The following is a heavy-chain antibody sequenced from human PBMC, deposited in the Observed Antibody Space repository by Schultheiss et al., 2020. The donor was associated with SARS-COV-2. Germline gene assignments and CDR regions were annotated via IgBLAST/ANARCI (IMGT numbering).Heavy chain of an antibody. V-gene: IGHV4-59*10. Sequence: SETLSLTCAVYGGSFSGYYWSWIRQPTGRGLEWIGRIYTSGSTNYNPSLKSRVTMSVDTSKNQFSLKLSSVTAADTAVYYCARLSGYQLPSPGFPIGYYYYMDVWGKGTTVTVSS. CDR3: ARLSGYQLPSPGFPIGYYYYMDV. CDR1: GGSFSGYY. CDR2: IYTSGST. D-gene: IGHD2-2*01. J-gene: IGHJ6*03.